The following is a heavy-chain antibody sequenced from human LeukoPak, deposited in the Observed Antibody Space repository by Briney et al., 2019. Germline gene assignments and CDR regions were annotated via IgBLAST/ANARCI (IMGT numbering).Heavy chain of an antibody. Sequence: SETLSLTCAVYGGSFSGYYWSWIRQPPGKGLEWIGEINHSGSTNYNPPLKSRVTISVDTSKNQFSLKLSSVTAADTAVYYCAREGFGESHDAFDIWGQGTMVTVSS. J-gene: IGHJ3*02. CDR3: AREGFGESHDAFDI. CDR2: INHSGST. D-gene: IGHD3-10*01. CDR1: GGSFSGYY. V-gene: IGHV4-34*01.